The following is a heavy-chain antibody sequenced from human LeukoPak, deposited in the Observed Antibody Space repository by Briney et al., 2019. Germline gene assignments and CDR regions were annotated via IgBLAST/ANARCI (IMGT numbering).Heavy chain of an antibody. CDR3: ARGRLIVVPIAAFDY. CDR1: GGSFNNYA. V-gene: IGHV1-69*13. CDR2: IIPMFGTA. J-gene: IGHJ4*02. Sequence: SVKVSCKTSGGSFNNYAINWVRQAPGQGLEWMGGIIPMFGTAYYAQTFQGRLTIIADESTSTVYMEMSSLRSDDTAVYYCARGRLIVVPIAAFDYWGQGTLVTVSS. D-gene: IGHD2-2*01.